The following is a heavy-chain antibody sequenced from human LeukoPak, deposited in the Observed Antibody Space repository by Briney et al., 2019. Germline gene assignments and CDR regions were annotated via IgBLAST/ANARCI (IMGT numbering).Heavy chain of an antibody. J-gene: IGHJ4*02. CDR2: ISGSGGST. CDR1: GFTFSSYA. Sequence: PGGSLRLSCAASGFTFSSYAMSWVRQAPGKGLEWVSAISGSGGSTYYADSVKGRFTISRDNSKNTLYLQMNSLRAEDTAVYYCAKAGLGYCSSTSCYFDYWGQGTLVTVSS. V-gene: IGHV3-23*01. D-gene: IGHD2-2*01. CDR3: AKAGLGYCSSTSCYFDY.